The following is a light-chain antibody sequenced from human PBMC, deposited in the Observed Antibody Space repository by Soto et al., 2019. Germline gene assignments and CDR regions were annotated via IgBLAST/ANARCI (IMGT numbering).Light chain of an antibody. J-gene: IGKJ1*01. CDR3: QQRSNWPPWT. CDR2: EAS. Sequence: EIVLTQSPATLSLSPGYRATLSCRASQSVSSYLAWYQKKPVQAPRLIXYEASNRATGIPARFSGSGSGTDLTLTISSLETEDFAVYYCQQRSNWPPWTFGQGTKVDI. CDR1: QSVSSY. V-gene: IGKV3-11*01.